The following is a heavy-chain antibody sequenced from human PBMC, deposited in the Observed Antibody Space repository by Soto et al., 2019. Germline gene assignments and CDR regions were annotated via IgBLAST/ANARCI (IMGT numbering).Heavy chain of an antibody. CDR1: GGSIDTSHSF. CDR3: VRDGTKTLRDWFDP. CDR2: VYYSGGA. Sequence: PSETLSLTCDVSGGSIDTSHSFCGWVRQPPGKGLEFIGSVYYSGGAYYSPSLKSRVTVSVDTSKKQFSLKLRSVTAADTAVYYCVRDGTKTLRDWFDPWGQGISVTVSS. D-gene: IGHD1-1*01. J-gene: IGHJ5*02. V-gene: IGHV4-39*07.